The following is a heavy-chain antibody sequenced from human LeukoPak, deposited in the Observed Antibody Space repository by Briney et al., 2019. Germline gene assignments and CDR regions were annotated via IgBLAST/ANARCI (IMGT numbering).Heavy chain of an antibody. J-gene: IGHJ5*02. CDR1: GYTFTSYG. CDR3: ARAVGAAPLNWFDP. D-gene: IGHD1-26*01. CDR2: ISAYNGNT. Sequence: GASVKVSCKASGYTFTSYGISWVRQAPGQGLEWMGWISAYNGNTNYAQKLQGRVTMSTDTSTSTAYMELRSLRSDDTAVYYCARAVGAAPLNWFDPWGQGTLVTVSS. V-gene: IGHV1-18*01.